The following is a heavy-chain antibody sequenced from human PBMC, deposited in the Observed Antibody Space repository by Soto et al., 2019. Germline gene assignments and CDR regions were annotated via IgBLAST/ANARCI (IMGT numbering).Heavy chain of an antibody. J-gene: IGHJ4*02. CDR3: AKRGDRGGSHYFDS. D-gene: IGHD3-22*01. CDR2: IYSGGSA. Sequence: GGSLRLSCAASGFTVSSNYMSWVRQAPGKGLEWVSVIYSGGSAFYADSVKGRFTLSRDISKNTLYLQMNSLRVEDTAVYYCAKRGDRGGSHYFDSWGQGTLVTVSS. V-gene: IGHV3-53*01. CDR1: GFTVSSNY.